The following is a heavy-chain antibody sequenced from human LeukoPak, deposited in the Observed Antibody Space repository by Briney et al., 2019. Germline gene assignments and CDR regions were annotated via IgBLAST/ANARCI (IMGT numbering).Heavy chain of an antibody. CDR3: ARVDGYSSSWYVDY. J-gene: IGHJ4*02. D-gene: IGHD6-13*01. V-gene: IGHV4-59*01. CDR2: IYYSGST. Sequence: SETLSLTCTVSGGSISSYYWNWIRQPPGKGLEWIGYIYYSGSTNYNPSLKSRVTISVDTSKNQFSLKLSSVTAADTAVYYCARVDGYSSSWYVDYWGQGTLVTVSS. CDR1: GGSISSYY.